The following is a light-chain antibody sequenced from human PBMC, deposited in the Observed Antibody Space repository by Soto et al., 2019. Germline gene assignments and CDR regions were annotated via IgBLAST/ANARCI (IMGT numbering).Light chain of an antibody. Sequence: DIQMTQSPSSLSTSVGDRVTITCRASQSVRTYINWYQQKPGKPPKLLISGSSRLQGGVPSRFSGSGSGTDFTLIISSLQPEDVATYYCQQGYSSPHAFGQGTKLEIK. CDR3: QQGYSSPHA. J-gene: IGKJ2*01. CDR1: QSVRTY. CDR2: GSS. V-gene: IGKV1-39*01.